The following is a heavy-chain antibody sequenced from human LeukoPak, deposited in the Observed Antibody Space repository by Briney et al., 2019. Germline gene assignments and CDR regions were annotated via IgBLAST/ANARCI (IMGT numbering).Heavy chain of an antibody. CDR2: ISVSSSTI. J-gene: IGHJ4*02. D-gene: IGHD5/OR15-5a*01. V-gene: IGHV3-48*01. CDR3: ARGGYYYDVYDSVDY. Sequence: GGSLRLSCTASGFSFGSYSMHWVRQAPGKGLQWISYISVSSSTINYADSVRGRFTTSRDNAKNSLFLQLTSLRAEDTGFYYCARGGYYYDVYDSVDYWGQGTLVTVSS. CDR1: GFSFGSYS.